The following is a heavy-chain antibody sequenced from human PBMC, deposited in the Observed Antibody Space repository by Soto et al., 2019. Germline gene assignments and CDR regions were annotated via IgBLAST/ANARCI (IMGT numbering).Heavy chain of an antibody. CDR2: LYTEGTT. D-gene: IGHD3-16*01. CDR1: GLTVSHNY. CDR3: VRPRPSGENYGMDV. Sequence: EVQLVESGGGLIQPGGSLRLSCVASGLTVSHNYMAWVRQVPEMGLEWVSILYTEGTTYYADSVKGRFTISRDSSKNTLFLQMDSLRAEDTAVYYCVRPRPSGENYGMDVWGQGTTVTVSS. J-gene: IGHJ6*02. V-gene: IGHV3-53*01.